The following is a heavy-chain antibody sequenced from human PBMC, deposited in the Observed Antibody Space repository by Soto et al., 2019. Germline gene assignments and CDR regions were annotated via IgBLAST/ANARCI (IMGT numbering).Heavy chain of an antibody. CDR3: ARAMYYSDSRGYHWYFDL. Sequence: SETLSLTCAVSDYSIRSDYYWGWIRQPPGKGLEWIESMNHRGSTYYNPSLKSRVTTSVDMSKNQFSLKLRSVTAADTGVYYCARAMYYSDSRGYHWYFDLWGRGILVTVSS. J-gene: IGHJ2*01. CDR2: MNHRGST. D-gene: IGHD3-22*01. CDR1: DYSIRSDYY. V-gene: IGHV4-38-2*01.